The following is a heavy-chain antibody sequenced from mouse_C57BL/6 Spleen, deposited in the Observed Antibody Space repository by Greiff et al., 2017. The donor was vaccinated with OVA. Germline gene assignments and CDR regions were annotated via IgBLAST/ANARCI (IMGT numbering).Heavy chain of an antibody. CDR1: GFSLTSYA. Sequence: VQLVESGPGLVAPSQSLSITCTVSGFSLTSYAISWVRQPPGKGLEWLGVIWTGGGTNYNSALKSRLSISKDNSKSQVFLKMNSLQTDDTARYYCARRMITEGNWYFDVWDTGTTVTVSS. D-gene: IGHD2-4*01. CDR3: ARRMITEGNWYFDV. J-gene: IGHJ1*03. V-gene: IGHV2-9-1*01. CDR2: IWTGGGT.